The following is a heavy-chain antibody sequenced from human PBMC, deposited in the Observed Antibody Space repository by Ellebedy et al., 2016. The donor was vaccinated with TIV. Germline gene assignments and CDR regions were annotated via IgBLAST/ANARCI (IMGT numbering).Heavy chain of an antibody. V-gene: IGHV3-23*01. CDR3: VVGPIAARPYYYYGKDV. J-gene: IGHJ6*02. Sequence: GGSLRLSXAASGFTFSSYAMSWVRQAPGKGLEWVSAISGSGGSTYYADSVKGRFTISRDNSKNTLYLQMNSLRAEDTAVYYCVVGPIAARPYYYYGKDVWGQGTTVTVSS. CDR1: GFTFSSYA. D-gene: IGHD6-6*01. CDR2: ISGSGGST.